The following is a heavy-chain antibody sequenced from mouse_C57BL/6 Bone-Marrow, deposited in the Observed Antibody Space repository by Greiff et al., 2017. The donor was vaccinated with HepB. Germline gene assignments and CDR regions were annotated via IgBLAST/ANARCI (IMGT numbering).Heavy chain of an antibody. V-gene: IGHV3-6*01. J-gene: IGHJ1*03. CDR1: GYSITSGYY. CDR2: ISYDGSN. D-gene: IGHD4-1*01. CDR3: ASSLTGTRWYFDV. Sequence: VQLKESGPGLVKPSQSLSLTYSVTGYSITSGYYWNWIRQFPGNKLEWMGYISYDGSNNYNPSLKNRISITRDTSKNQFFLKLNSVTTEDTATYYCASSLTGTRWYFDVWGTGTTVTVSS.